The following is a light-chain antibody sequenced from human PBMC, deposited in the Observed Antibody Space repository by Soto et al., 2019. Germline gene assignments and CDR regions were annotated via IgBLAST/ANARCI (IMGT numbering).Light chain of an antibody. CDR2: TAS. Sequence: DIQMTQSPSTLSASVGDRVTITCRASQNINSWLAWYQQKPGKAPKLLIYTASNLESGVPSRFSGSGFGTDFTLTISSLQPDDFATYHCQQYESFFPLTFGGGTKVEIK. CDR1: QNINSW. CDR3: QQYESFFPLT. V-gene: IGKV1-5*03. J-gene: IGKJ4*01.